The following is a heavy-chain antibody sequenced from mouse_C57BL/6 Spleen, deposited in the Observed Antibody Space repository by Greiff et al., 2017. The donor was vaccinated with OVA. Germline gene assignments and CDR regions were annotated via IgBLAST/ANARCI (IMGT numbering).Heavy chain of an antibody. Sequence: EESGAGLVKPSQSLSLTCSVTGYSITSGYYWNWIRQFPGNKLEWMGYISYDGSNNYNPSLNNRSSITRDTSKNQFFLKLNSVTTEDTATYYCARPYYDHDGFAYWGQGTLVTVSA. J-gene: IGHJ3*01. CDR1: GYSITSGYY. D-gene: IGHD2-4*01. CDR2: ISYDGSN. V-gene: IGHV3-6*01. CDR3: ARPYYDHDGFAY.